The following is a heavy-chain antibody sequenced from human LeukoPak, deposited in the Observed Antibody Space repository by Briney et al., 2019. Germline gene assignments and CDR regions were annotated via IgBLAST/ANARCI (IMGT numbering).Heavy chain of an antibody. CDR3: ARGGHGGYADNWFDP. CDR2: INHSGST. D-gene: IGHD5-12*01. Sequence: SETLSLTCAVYGGSFSGYYWSWIRQPPGKGLEWIGEINHSGSTNYNPSLKSRVTISVDTSKNQFSLKLSSVTAADTAVYYCARGGHGGYADNWFDPWGQGTLVTVSS. CDR1: GGSFSGYY. J-gene: IGHJ5*02. V-gene: IGHV4-34*01.